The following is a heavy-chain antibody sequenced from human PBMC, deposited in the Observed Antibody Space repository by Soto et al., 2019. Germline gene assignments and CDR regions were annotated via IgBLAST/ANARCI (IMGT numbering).Heavy chain of an antibody. CDR2: ISAYNGNT. Sequence: ASVKVSCKGSGYTFTSYGISWVRQAPGQGLEWMGWISAYNGNTNYAQKLQGRVTMTTDTSTSTAYMELRSLRSDDTAVYYCARVPSAMTPGLFDYWGQGTLVTVSS. J-gene: IGHJ4*02. V-gene: IGHV1-18*01. CDR3: ARVPSAMTPGLFDY. CDR1: GYTFTSYG. D-gene: IGHD5-18*01.